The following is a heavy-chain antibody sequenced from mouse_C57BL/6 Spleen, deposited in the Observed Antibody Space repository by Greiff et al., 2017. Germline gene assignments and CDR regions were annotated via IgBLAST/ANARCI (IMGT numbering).Heavy chain of an antibody. CDR1: GYTFTSYW. CDR2: IDPSDNYT. V-gene: IGHV1-69*01. D-gene: IGHD2-12*01. J-gene: IGHJ3*01. Sequence: VQLQQPGAELVMPGASVKLSCKASGYTFTSYWMHWVKQRPGQGLEWIGEIDPSDNYTNYNQKFKGKSTLTVDKSSSTAYMQLSSLTSEDSAVYYCARGYSSPFAYWGQGTLVTVSA. CDR3: ARGYSSPFAY.